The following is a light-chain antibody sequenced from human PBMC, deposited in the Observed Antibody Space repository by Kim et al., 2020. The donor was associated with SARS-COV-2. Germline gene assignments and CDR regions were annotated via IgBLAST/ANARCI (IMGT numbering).Light chain of an antibody. V-gene: IGLV3-19*01. CDR2: GKS. Sequence: AFGHTVSLNSQEDSLKIYYSARYQQRPGQAPPLVLYGKSNRPSGIPDRRSGSASGNTASLTITGAQAEDEADYYCTTRDSSGDHVVFGGGTKVTVL. J-gene: IGLJ2*01. CDR3: TTRDSSGDHVV. CDR1: SLKIYY.